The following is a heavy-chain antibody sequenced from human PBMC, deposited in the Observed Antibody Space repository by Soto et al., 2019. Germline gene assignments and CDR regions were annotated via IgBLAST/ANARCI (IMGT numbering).Heavy chain of an antibody. Sequence: QVQLVHSGAEVKKPGSSVKVSCKASGGTFNSYAISWVRQAPGQGLEWMGGIIPIFDTPHYAQKFQDSVTITADESTSTAYIEVSSLRSEYTAVYFCARVPMVRGPEDYYNGMAVWGQGTTASVSS. D-gene: IGHD3-10*01. CDR1: GGTFNSYA. V-gene: IGHV1-69*01. CDR2: IIPIFDTP. CDR3: ARVPMVRGPEDYYNGMAV. J-gene: IGHJ6*02.